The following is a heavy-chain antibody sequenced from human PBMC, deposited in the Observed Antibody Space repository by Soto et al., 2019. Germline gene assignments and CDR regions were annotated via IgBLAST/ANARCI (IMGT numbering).Heavy chain of an antibody. Sequence: GASVKVSCKASGGTYSSYAISWVRQAPGQGLEWMGGIIPIFGTANYAQKFQGRVTITADESTSTAYMELSSLRSEDTAVYYCARDGGAGITMVRGVIIVGWFDPWGQGTLVTVSS. D-gene: IGHD3-10*01. CDR2: IIPIFGTA. V-gene: IGHV1-69*13. CDR3: ARDGGAGITMVRGVIIVGWFDP. J-gene: IGHJ5*02. CDR1: GGTYSSYA.